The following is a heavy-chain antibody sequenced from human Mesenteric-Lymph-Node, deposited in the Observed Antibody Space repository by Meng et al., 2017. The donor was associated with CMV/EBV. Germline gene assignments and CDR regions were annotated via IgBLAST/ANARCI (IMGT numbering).Heavy chain of an antibody. Sequence: GSLRLSCTVSGDSISTYYWSWIRQPPGSGLEWIGYVYYSGRSSCNPSLKSRVTISVDTSKNQFSLKLRSVTAADTAVYYCARSRFLEWEPHGGMDVWGQGTTVTVSS. CDR3: ARSRFLEWEPHGGMDV. CDR2: VYYSGRS. CDR1: GDSISTYY. V-gene: IGHV4-59*01. D-gene: IGHD3-3*01. J-gene: IGHJ6*02.